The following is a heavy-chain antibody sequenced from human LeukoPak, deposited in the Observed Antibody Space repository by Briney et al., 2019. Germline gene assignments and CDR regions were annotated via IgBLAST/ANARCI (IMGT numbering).Heavy chain of an antibody. V-gene: IGHV4-59*01. CDR3: ARVVQDIVVVPAAMATFDY. CDR1: GGSISSYY. CDR2: IYYSGST. Sequence: SETLSLTCTVSGGSISSYYWSWIRQPPGKGLEWIGYIYYSGSTNYNPSLKSRVTISVDTSKNQFSLKLSSVTVADTAVYYCARVVQDIVVVPAAMATFDYWGQGTLVTVSS. D-gene: IGHD2-2*01. J-gene: IGHJ4*02.